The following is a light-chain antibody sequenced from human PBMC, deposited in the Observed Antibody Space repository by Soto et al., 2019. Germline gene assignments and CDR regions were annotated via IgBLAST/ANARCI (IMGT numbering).Light chain of an antibody. CDR1: QSVSSSY. Sequence: PGASANLSCRASQSVSSSYLAWYQQQTGKAPRLLIHGAFSRATGIPDRFIGSGAVTDFTLPISRLEPEDFAVYYCQQYCSAPRTFGQGTKVEIK. J-gene: IGKJ1*01. V-gene: IGKV3-20*01. CDR2: GAF. CDR3: QQYCSAPRT.